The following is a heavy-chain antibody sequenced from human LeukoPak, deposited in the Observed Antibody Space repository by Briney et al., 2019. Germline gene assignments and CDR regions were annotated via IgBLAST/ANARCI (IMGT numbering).Heavy chain of an antibody. J-gene: IGHJ4*02. CDR2: FDPQDGET. D-gene: IGHD1-26*01. Sequence: GASEKVSCKVSVYTLSELSMHWVRQAPVKGVEWVGGFDPQDGETIYAQKFPGRVTMTEDTYTDTAYMELSGLRSQDTAVYYCATRTSSGWELRFDYGGQGTVATVSS. CDR3: ATRTSSGWELRFDY. V-gene: IGHV1-24*01. CDR1: VYTLSELS.